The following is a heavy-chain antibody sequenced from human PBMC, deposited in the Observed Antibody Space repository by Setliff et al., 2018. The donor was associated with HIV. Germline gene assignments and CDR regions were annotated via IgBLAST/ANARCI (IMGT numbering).Heavy chain of an antibody. V-gene: IGHV4-38-2*01. CDR3: ARLTTTYYYDSSAYYHPV. J-gene: IGHJ4*02. D-gene: IGHD3-22*01. Sequence: SETLSLTCAVSGYAISSGYYWGWIRQSPGKGLEWIGSIYQTGSTYYNPSLKSRVTISVDTSKNQFSLKLSSVTAADTAVFYCARLTTTYYYDSSAYYHPVWGQGTLVTVSS. CDR2: IYQTGST. CDR1: GYAISSGYY.